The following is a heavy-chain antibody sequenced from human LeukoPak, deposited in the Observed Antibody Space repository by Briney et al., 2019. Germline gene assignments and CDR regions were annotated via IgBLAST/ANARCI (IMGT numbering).Heavy chain of an antibody. CDR1: GFTFSSYA. D-gene: IGHD1-26*01. CDR3: AKDLRSGSVRDAFDI. CDR2: ISGSGGST. Sequence: GGSLRLSCAASGFTFSSYAMSWLRQAPGKGLELVSAISGSGGSTYYADSVKGRFTISRDNSKNTLYLQMNSLRAEDTAVYYCAKDLRSGSVRDAFDIWGQRTMVTVSS. J-gene: IGHJ3*02. V-gene: IGHV3-23*01.